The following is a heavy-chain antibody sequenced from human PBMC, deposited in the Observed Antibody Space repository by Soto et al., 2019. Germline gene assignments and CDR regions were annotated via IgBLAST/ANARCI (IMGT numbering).Heavy chain of an antibody. CDR1: GCTFTSYC. V-gene: IGHV1-46*01. CDR3: ARSPNTDYYYYYGMDV. Sequence: ASVKVSCKASGCTFTSYCMHWVRQAPGQGLEWMGIINPSGGSTSYAQKFQGRVTMTRDTSTSTVYMELSSLRPEDTAVYYCARSPNTDYYYYYGMDVWGQGTTVTVSS. J-gene: IGHJ6*02. D-gene: IGHD4-17*01. CDR2: INPSGGST.